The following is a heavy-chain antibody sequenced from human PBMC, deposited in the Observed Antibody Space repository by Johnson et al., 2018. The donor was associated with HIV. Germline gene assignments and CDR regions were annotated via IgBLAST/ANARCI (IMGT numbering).Heavy chain of an antibody. Sequence: QLVESGGGVVQPGRSLRLSCAASGFTFSSYGMHWVRQAPGKGLEWVALIWYDGSYKYYADSVKGRFTISRDNSKNTLYLQMNSLRAEDTAVYYCAKVPYYGSGSYGVDIWGQGTMVTVSS. J-gene: IGHJ3*02. CDR1: GFTFSSYG. D-gene: IGHD3-10*01. V-gene: IGHV3-33*06. CDR2: IWYDGSYK. CDR3: AKVPYYGSGSYGVDI.